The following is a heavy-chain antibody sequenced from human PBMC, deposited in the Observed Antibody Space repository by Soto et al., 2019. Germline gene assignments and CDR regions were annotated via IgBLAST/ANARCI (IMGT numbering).Heavy chain of an antibody. J-gene: IGHJ3*02. Sequence: VESLKISCKGSGYSFTSYWISWVRQMPGKGLEWMGRIDPSDSYTNYSPSFQGHVTISADKSISTAYLQWSSLKASDTAMYYCAPAMVRGVIPTFDAFDIWGQGTMVTVSS. CDR3: APAMVRGVIPTFDAFDI. D-gene: IGHD3-10*01. CDR1: GYSFTSYW. V-gene: IGHV5-10-1*01. CDR2: IDPSDSYT.